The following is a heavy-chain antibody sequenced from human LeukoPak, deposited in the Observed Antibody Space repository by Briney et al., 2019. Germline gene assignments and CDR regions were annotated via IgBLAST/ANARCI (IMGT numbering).Heavy chain of an antibody. J-gene: IGHJ4*02. V-gene: IGHV1-69*02. Sequence: ASVKVPCKASGGTFSSYTISWVRQAPGQGLEWMGRIIPILGIANYAQKFQGRVTITADKSTSTAYMELSSLRSEDTAVYYCALQLRDILRSYRAFDYWGQGTLVTVSS. CDR1: GGTFSSYT. CDR2: IIPILGIA. CDR3: ALQLRDILRSYRAFDY. D-gene: IGHD3-3*01.